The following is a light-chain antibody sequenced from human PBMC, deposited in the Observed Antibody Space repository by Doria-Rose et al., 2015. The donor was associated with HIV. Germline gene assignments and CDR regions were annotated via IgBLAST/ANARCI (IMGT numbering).Light chain of an antibody. CDR2: DGS. V-gene: IGKV3-20*01. J-gene: IGKJ1*01. CDR3: HQYGTSWT. Sequence: TQSPGTLSLSPGERATLPCRASQSFSSTYLAWYQQKPGQAPSLLIYDGSTRATGIPDRFSASGSGTDFTLTINRLEPEDFALYYCHQYGTSWTFGQGTKEEI. CDR1: QSFSSTY.